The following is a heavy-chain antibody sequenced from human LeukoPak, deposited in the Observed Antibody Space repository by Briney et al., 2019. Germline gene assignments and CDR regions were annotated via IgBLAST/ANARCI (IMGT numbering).Heavy chain of an antibody. J-gene: IGHJ3*02. CDR1: GGSISGYY. D-gene: IGHD3-10*01. CDR3: ARDIWFGELLNAFNI. CDR2: IYYSGST. V-gene: IGHV4-59*01. Sequence: PSETLSLTCTVSGGSISGYYWSWIRQPPGKGLEWIGYIYYSGSTNYNPSLKSRVTISVDTSKNQFSLKLSSVSAADTAVYYCARDIWFGELLNAFNIWGQGTIVTVSS.